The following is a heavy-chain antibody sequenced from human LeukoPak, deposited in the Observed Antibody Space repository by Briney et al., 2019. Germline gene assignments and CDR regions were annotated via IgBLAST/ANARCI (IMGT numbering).Heavy chain of an antibody. CDR3: SRARHIVVVVAAPTRWNAFDI. D-gene: IGHD2-15*01. Sequence: SETLSLTCAVYGRSFNVYYWSWIRQPPGKGLEWIGEINHSGSTNYNPSLKSRVTISVDTSKNQFSLKLSSVTAADTAVYYWSRARHIVVVVAAPTRWNAFDIWGQGTMVTVSS. CDR1: GRSFNVYY. J-gene: IGHJ3*02. V-gene: IGHV4-34*01. CDR2: INHSGST.